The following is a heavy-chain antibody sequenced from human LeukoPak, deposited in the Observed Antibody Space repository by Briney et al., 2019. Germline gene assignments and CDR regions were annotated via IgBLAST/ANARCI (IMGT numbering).Heavy chain of an antibody. CDR2: ISSSGSTI. V-gene: IGHV3-48*03. CDR3: ARDSYGGNLDY. CDR1: GFTFSSYE. D-gene: IGHD4-23*01. Sequence: GGSLRLSCAASGFTFSSYEMNWVRQAPGKGLEWVSYISSSGSTIYYADSVKGRFTISRDNAKNSLYLQMNSLRAEDTAVYYCARDSYGGNLDYWGQGTLVTVSS. J-gene: IGHJ4*02.